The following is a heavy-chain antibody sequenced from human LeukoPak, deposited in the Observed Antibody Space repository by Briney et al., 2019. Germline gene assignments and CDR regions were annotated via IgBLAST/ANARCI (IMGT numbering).Heavy chain of an antibody. D-gene: IGHD3-16*01. CDR1: GFTFGGYY. Sequence: GGSLRLSCAASGFTFGGYYMSWIRQAPGKGLEWVSYISSSGSTIYYADSVKGRFTISRDNAKNSLYLQMNSLRAEDTAVYYCAKRHYDYVWGSYPFDYWGQGTLVTVSS. J-gene: IGHJ4*02. V-gene: IGHV3-11*01. CDR2: ISSSGSTI. CDR3: AKRHYDYVWGSYPFDY.